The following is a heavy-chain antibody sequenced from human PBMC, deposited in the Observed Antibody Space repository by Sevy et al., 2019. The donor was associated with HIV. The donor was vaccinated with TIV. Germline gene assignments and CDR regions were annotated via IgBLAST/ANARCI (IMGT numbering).Heavy chain of an antibody. D-gene: IGHD3-22*01. CDR1: GFTFSSYA. Sequence: GGSLRLSCAASGFTFSSYAMHWVRQAPGKGLEWVAVISYDGSNKYYADSVKGRFTISRKNSKNTLYLQMNSLRAEDTAVYYCARKGDYYDSSGLRALLFDYWGQGTLVTVSS. V-gene: IGHV3-30-3*01. CDR3: ARKGDYYDSSGLRALLFDY. CDR2: ISYDGSNK. J-gene: IGHJ4*02.